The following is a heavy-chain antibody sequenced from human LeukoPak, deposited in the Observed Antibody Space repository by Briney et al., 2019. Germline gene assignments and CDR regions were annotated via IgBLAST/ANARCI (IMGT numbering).Heavy chain of an antibody. CDR3: AKLSTSSPRDSG. D-gene: IGHD2-21*01. J-gene: IGHJ4*02. Sequence: QSGGSLRLSCAASGFTLSSYWMHWVRQAPGKGLEWVAVISYDGSNKYYADSVKGRFTISRDNSKNTLYLQMNSLRAEDTAVYYCAKLSTSSPRDSGWGQGTLVTVSS. CDR1: GFTLSSYW. CDR2: ISYDGSNK. V-gene: IGHV3-30*18.